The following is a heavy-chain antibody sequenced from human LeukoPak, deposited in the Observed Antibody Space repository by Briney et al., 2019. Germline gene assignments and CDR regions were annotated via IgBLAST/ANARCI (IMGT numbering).Heavy chain of an antibody. CDR2: ISYDGSNK. J-gene: IGHJ4*02. D-gene: IGHD5-18*01. CDR1: GFTFSSYG. Sequence: GRSLRFSCAASGFTFSSYGMHWVRPAPGKGLEWVAVISYDGSNKYYADSVKGRFTISRENSKNTLYLKMNSLRAEDTAVYYSAKDPYSYGLNYFDYWGQGNLVTVSS. CDR3: AKDPYSYGLNYFDY. V-gene: IGHV3-30*18.